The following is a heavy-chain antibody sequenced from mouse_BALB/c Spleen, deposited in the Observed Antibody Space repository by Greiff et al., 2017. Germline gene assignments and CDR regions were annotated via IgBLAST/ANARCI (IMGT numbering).Heavy chain of an antibody. V-gene: IGHV1-4*02. CDR3: ARWDYDYFDY. CDR2: INPSSGYT. CDR1: GYTFTSYT. Sequence: VQLQQSAAELARPGASVKMSCKASGYTFTSYTMHWVKQRPGQGLEWIGYINPSSGYTEYNQKFKDKTTLTADKSSSTAYMQLSSLTSEDSAVYYCARWDYDYFDYWGQGTTLTVSS. J-gene: IGHJ2*01. D-gene: IGHD2-4*01.